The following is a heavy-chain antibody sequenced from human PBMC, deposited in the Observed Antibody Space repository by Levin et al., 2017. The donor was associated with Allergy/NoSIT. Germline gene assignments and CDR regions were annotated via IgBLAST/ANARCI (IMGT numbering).Heavy chain of an antibody. D-gene: IGHD3-10*01. V-gene: IGHV3-72*01. J-gene: IGHJ4*02. CDR2: ARNKANSYTT. Sequence: GGSLRLSCAASGFTFSDHYMDWVRQAPGKGLEWVGRARNKANSYTTEYAASVKGRFTISRDDSKNSLYLQMDSLKTEDTAVYYCAKTDYGSGSYYFDYWSQGTLVTVSS. CDR3: AKTDYGSGSYYFDY. CDR1: GFTFSDHY.